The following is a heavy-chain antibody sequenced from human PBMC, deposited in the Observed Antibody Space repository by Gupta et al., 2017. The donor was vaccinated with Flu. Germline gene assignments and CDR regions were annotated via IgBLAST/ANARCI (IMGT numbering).Heavy chain of an antibody. Sequence: EVQLLESGGGLVQPGGSLRLSCAASGFNFSSYAMSWVRQAPGKGLEWVSAISGSGGSTYYADSVKGRFTISRDNSKNALYLQMNSLRAEDTAVYYCAKDCYDSSGYFWYFDYWGQGTLVTVSS. V-gene: IGHV3-23*01. CDR3: AKDCYDSSGYFWYFDY. D-gene: IGHD3-22*01. J-gene: IGHJ4*02. CDR1: GFNFSSYA. CDR2: ISGSGGST.